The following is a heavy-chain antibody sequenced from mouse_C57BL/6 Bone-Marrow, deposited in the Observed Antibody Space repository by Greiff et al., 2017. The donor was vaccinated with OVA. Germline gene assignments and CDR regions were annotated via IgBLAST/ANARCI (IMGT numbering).Heavy chain of an antibody. D-gene: IGHD2-1*01. V-gene: IGHV5-6*01. CDR3: ASLFYYGTSNYYAMDY. Sequence: VQLKESGGDLVKPGGSLKLSCAASGFTFSSYGMSWVRQTPDKRLEWVATISSGGSYTYYPDSVKGRFTISRDNAKNTLYLQMSSLKSEDTAMYYCASLFYYGTSNYYAMDYWGQGTSVTVSS. CDR1: GFTFSSYG. J-gene: IGHJ4*01. CDR2: ISSGGSYT.